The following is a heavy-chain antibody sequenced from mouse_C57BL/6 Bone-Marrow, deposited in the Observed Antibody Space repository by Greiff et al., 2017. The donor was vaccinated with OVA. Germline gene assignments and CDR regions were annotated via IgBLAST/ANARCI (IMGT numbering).Heavy chain of an antibody. CDR3: TTPNSNYFDY. CDR1: GFNIKDDY. V-gene: IGHV14-4*01. J-gene: IGHJ2*01. D-gene: IGHD4-1*01. Sequence: VQLKQSGAELVRPGASVKLSCTASGFNIKDDYMHWVKQRPEQGLEWIGWIDPENGDTEYASKFQGKATITADTSSNTAYLQLSSLTSEDTAVYYCTTPNSNYFDYWGQGTTLTVSS. CDR2: IDPENGDT.